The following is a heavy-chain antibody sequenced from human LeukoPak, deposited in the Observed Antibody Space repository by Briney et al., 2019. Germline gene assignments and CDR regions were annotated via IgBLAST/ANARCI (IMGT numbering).Heavy chain of an antibody. D-gene: IGHD3-10*01. CDR3: AKDEKGSPHYYYYMDV. CDR2: IQYDGSNK. Sequence: PGGSLRLSCAASGFTFSSYGMHWVRQAPGKGLEWVAFIQYDGSNKYYADSVKGRFTISRDNSKNTLYLQMNSLRAEDTAVYYCAKDEKGSPHYYYYMDVWGKGTTVTVSS. V-gene: IGHV3-30*02. CDR1: GFTFSSYG. J-gene: IGHJ6*03.